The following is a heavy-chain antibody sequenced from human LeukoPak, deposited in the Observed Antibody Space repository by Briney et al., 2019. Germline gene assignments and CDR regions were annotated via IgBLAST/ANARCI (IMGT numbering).Heavy chain of an antibody. Sequence: GGSLRLSCAASGFTVSSNDMSWVRQAPGKGLEWVSSISSSSSYIYYADSVKGRFTISRDSAKNSLYLQMNSLRAEDTAVYYCAKDRYFDWLLYIDYYYGMDVWGQGTTVTVSS. CDR2: ISSSSSYI. CDR3: AKDRYFDWLLYIDYYYGMDV. V-gene: IGHV3-21*01. J-gene: IGHJ6*02. D-gene: IGHD3-9*01. CDR1: GFTVSSND.